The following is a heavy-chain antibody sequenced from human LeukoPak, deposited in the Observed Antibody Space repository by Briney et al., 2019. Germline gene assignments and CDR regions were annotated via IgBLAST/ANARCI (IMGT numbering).Heavy chain of an antibody. Sequence: SQTLSLTCTDSGGSISSGDYYWSWIRQPPGQSLEWIGYIYYSGSTYYNPSLKSRVTISVDTSKNQFSLKLSSVTAADTAVYYCARVWSWWPSFDYWGQGTLVTVSS. J-gene: IGHJ4*02. D-gene: IGHD2-21*01. V-gene: IGHV4-30-4*08. CDR2: IYYSGST. CDR1: GGSISSGDYY. CDR3: ARVWSWWPSFDY.